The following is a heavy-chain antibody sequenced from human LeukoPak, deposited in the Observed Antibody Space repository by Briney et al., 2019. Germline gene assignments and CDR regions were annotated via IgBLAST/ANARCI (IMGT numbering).Heavy chain of an antibody. J-gene: IGHJ4*02. CDR1: GGSISSYY. CDR3: ARGEYSYGLIGPYFDY. Sequence: PSETLSLTCTVSGGSISSYYWSWIRQPPGKGLEWIGYIYYSGSTNYNPSLKSRVTISVDTSKNQFSLKLSSVTAADAAVYYCARGEYSYGLIGPYFDYWGQGTLVTVSS. D-gene: IGHD5-18*01. CDR2: IYYSGST. V-gene: IGHV4-59*01.